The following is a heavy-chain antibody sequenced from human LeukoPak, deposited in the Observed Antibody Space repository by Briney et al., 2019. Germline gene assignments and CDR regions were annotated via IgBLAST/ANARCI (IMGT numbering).Heavy chain of an antibody. CDR3: ATKQWLAPPPDS. Sequence: GGSLRLSCAASGFTFSKYWMLWVRQAPGKGLESVSRIYTDGTVTTYADSVKGRFTVSRDNADNTMFLQMNSVRDEDTAVYYCATKQWLAPPPDSWGQGTPVTVSS. V-gene: IGHV3-74*01. J-gene: IGHJ4*02. CDR2: IYTDGTVT. CDR1: GFTFSKYW. D-gene: IGHD6-19*01.